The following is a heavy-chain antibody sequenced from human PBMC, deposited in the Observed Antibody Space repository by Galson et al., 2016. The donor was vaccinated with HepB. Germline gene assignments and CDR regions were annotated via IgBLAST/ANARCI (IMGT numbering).Heavy chain of an antibody. Sequence: SVKVSCKASGYTFTSHHIHWVRQAPRQGLEWMGVINPSDGSIFYAPTCQGSVTMTRDTSASTAYLDLRSLRSQDTALYYCGREQDNPRGGIDIWGQGTMVTVSS. CDR2: INPSDGSI. J-gene: IGHJ3*02. V-gene: IGHV1-46*01. D-gene: IGHD2-15*01. CDR1: GYTFTSHH. CDR3: GREQDNPRGGIDI.